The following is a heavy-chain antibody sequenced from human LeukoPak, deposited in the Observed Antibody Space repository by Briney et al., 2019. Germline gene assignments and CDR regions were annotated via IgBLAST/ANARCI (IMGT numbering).Heavy chain of an antibody. CDR1: AFIFSHYG. J-gene: IGHJ4*02. Sequence: PGGSLRFSCAASAFIFSHYGMHWVRQVPGKGLEWVAVIWANGNDKYYIDSVKGRFTVSRDNSKNTLYLQMNSLRAEDTAVYYCAKSRARDDYSSDYWGQGTLVTVSS. CDR2: IWANGNDK. CDR3: AKSRARDDYSSDY. V-gene: IGHV3-33*06. D-gene: IGHD4-11*01.